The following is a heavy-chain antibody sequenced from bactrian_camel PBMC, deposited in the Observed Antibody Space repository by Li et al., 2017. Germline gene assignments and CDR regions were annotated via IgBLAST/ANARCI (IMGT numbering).Heavy chain of an antibody. Sequence: VQLVESGGGLVQPGGSLRLTCAASGFTVATHEMCWVRQAPGKGLEWVSAIPTEGDMRYYADPVKGRFTISRDNAKNTVYLQLNSLTTEDMAMYYCAKDRSSAPDIVAVTAADYWGQGTQVTVS. CDR1: GFTVATHE. J-gene: IGHJ4*01. V-gene: IGHV3S1*01. CDR3: AKDRSSAPDIVAVTAADY. D-gene: IGHD2*01. CDR2: IPTEGDMR.